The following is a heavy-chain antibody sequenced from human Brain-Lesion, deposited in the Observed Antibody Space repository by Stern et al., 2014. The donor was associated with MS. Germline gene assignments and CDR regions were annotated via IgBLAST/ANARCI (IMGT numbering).Heavy chain of an antibody. V-gene: IGHV4-39*02. CDR3: AGEEDIRYCSGGSCTGNWFDP. Sequence: VQLVESGPGLVKPSETLSLTCTVAGGSVSSTSYAWAWIRQPPGKGLEWIGTLYYSGNTYYSPSLKSRLNISLEPSKDHFSLQLRSVTAADTAVYYCAGEEDIRYCSGGSCTGNWFDPWGQGTLVTVSS. CDR1: GGSVSSTSYA. J-gene: IGHJ5*02. D-gene: IGHD2-15*01. CDR2: LYYSGNT.